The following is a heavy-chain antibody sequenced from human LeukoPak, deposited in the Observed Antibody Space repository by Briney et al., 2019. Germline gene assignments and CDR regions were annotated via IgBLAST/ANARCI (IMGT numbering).Heavy chain of an antibody. V-gene: IGHV3-13*01. CDR1: GFTFSSYD. D-gene: IGHD1-26*01. J-gene: IGHJ4*02. CDR2: IGTAGDT. Sequence: GGSLRFSCAASGFTFSSYDMHWVRQATGKGLEWVSAIGTAGDTYYPGSVKGRFTISRENAKNSLYLQMNSLRAGDTAVYYCARAFTVVGATGFDYWGQGTLVTVSS. CDR3: ARAFTVVGATGFDY.